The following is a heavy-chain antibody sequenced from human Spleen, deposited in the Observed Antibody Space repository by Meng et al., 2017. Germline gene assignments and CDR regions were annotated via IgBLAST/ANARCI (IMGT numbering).Heavy chain of an antibody. J-gene: IGHJ4*02. D-gene: IGHD4-17*01. CDR2: ISHSGSA. V-gene: IGHV4-31*03. Sequence: SETLSLTCTVSGGSLSSCRHYWSWIRQLPGTGLEWIGFISHSGSAFHNPSLKSRVVISVDTSKNKFSLNLSSVTAADTAVYFCARFYGSRLDYWGQGTLVTVSS. CDR1: GGSLSSCRHY. CDR3: ARFYGSRLDY.